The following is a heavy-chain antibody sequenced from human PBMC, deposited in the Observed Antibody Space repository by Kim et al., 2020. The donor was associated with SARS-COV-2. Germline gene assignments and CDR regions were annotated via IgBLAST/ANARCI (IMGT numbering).Heavy chain of an antibody. J-gene: IGHJ4*02. V-gene: IGHV3-21*01. CDR2: ITSSGSLV. CDR1: GFSFSDYA. D-gene: IGHD1-1*01. Sequence: GGSLRLSCAASGFSFSDYAMNWVRQAPGKGLEWISSITSSGSLVFYADSVKGRFTISRDNAEDSLFLQMNSLRAEDTAVYYCAREPGYGWNARHDWWGLG. CDR3: AREPGYGWNARHDW.